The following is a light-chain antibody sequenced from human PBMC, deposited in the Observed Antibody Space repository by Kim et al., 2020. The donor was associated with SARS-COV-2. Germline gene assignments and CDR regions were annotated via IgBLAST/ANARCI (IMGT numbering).Light chain of an antibody. J-gene: IGKJ2*01. V-gene: IGKV3-11*01. CDR3: QQRSNWPRT. CDR1: QSVSSY. CDR2: DAS. Sequence: IVLTQSPATLSLSPGESATLSCRASQSVSSYLAWYQQKPGQTPRLLIYDASNRATGIPARFSGSGSGTDFTLTISSLEPEDFAVYYCQQRSNWPRTFGQGTKLEI.